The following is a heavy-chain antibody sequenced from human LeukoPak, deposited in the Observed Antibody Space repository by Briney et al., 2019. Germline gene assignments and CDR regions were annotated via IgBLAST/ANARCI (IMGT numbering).Heavy chain of an antibody. CDR3: ARNNGMDV. CDR2: VNRDGSET. CDR1: GFTLGNHW. J-gene: IGHJ6*02. Sequence: GGSLRLSCAASGFTLGNHWMTWVRQVPGRGPEWVANVNRDGSETYYLDSVKGRFTISKDNAKNSLYLQMNSLRAEDTALYHCARNNGMDVWGQGTTVIVSS. V-gene: IGHV3-7*03.